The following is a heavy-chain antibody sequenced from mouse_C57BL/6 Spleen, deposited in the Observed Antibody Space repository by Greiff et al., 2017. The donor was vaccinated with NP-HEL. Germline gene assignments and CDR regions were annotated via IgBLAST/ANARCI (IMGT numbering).Heavy chain of an antibody. CDR2: IYPGDGDT. CDR1: GYAFSSSW. V-gene: IGHV1-82*01. J-gene: IGHJ3*01. CDR3: ARWALRD. D-gene: IGHD1-1*01. Sequence: QVQLQQSGPELVKPGASVKISCKASGYAFSSSWMNWVKQRPGTGLEWIGRIYPGDGDTNYNGKFKGKATLTADKSSSTAYMQLSSLTSEDSAVYFCARWALRDWGKGTLVTVSA.